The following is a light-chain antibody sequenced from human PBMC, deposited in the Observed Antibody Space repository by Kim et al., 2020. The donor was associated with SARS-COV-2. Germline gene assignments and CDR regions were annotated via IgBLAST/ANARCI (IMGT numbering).Light chain of an antibody. CDR3: MQALEGVS. CDR1: QSLLHSNGYKF. J-gene: IGKJ5*01. V-gene: IGKV2-28*01. Sequence: GPASISCRSSQSLLHSNGYKFLDWYLQKPGQSPHLLIYLGSYRASGVPDRFSGSGSATDFTLKISRVEAEDVGVYYCMQALEGVSFGQGTRLEIK. CDR2: LGS.